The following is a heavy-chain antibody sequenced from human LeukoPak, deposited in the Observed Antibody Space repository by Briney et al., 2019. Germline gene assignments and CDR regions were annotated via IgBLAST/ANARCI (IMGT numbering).Heavy chain of an antibody. CDR3: ARVFRTVTSYNWLDP. CDR2: IYYSGST. J-gene: IGHJ5*02. Sequence: PSETLSLTCTVSGGSISSYYWSWIRQPPGKGLEWIGYIYYSGSTNYNPSLKSRVTISVDTSKNQFSLKLSPVTAADTAVYYCARVFRTVTSYNWLDPWGQGTLVTVSS. CDR1: GGSISSYY. D-gene: IGHD4-11*01. V-gene: IGHV4-59*12.